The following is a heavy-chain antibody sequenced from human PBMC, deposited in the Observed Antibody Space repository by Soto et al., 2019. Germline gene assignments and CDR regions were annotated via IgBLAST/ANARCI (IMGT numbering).Heavy chain of an antibody. CDR3: ATDYGSNWRL. D-gene: IGHD3-10*01. CDR1: GFVSTNYT. CDR2: INAANGNT. Sequence: QAHLVQSGAEVTMPGDSVQVSCKASGFVSTNYTFHWVRQAPGQSLEWMGRINAANGNTQYSQNFQGRVTFTCDASASTSFMELTTLRFEDKAMYYCATDYGSNWRLWGQGTLVSVSS. V-gene: IGHV1-3*01. J-gene: IGHJ4*02.